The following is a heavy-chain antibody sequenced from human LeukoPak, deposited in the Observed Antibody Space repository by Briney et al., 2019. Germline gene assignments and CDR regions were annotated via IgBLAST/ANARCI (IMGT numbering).Heavy chain of an antibody. CDR1: GFTFSSYA. CDR3: ARVGMGYDSSGYYYEFDY. D-gene: IGHD3-22*01. CDR2: IYSGGST. Sequence: GGSLRLSCAASGFTFSSYAMSWLRQAPGKGLEWVSAIYSGGSTYYPDSVKGRFTISRDNSQNTLYLQMNSLRAEDTAVYYCARVGMGYDSSGYYYEFDYWGQGTLVTVSS. J-gene: IGHJ4*02. V-gene: IGHV3-53*01.